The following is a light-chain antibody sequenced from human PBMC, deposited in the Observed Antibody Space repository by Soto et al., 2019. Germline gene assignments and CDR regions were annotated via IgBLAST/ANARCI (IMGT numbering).Light chain of an antibody. V-gene: IGKV1-5*01. CDR2: DAS. Sequence: DIPMTQSPSTLSASVGDRVTITCRASQSISTWLAWYQQKPGKAPNLLIYDASNLESGVPSRFSGSGSGTAFTLTINSLQPDDVATYYCQQYHTYWTFGQGTKVEIK. CDR3: QQYHTYWT. CDR1: QSISTW. J-gene: IGKJ1*01.